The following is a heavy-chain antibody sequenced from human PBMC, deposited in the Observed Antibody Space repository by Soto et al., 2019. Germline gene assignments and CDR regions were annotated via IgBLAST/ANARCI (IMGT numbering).Heavy chain of an antibody. V-gene: IGHV1-69*13. CDR2: IIPIFGTA. CDR3: ARTAAGFDYGGNSMYYYYGMDV. J-gene: IGHJ6*02. CDR1: GGTFSGYA. Sequence: SVKVSCKASGGTFSGYAISWVRQAPGQGLEWMGGIIPIFGTANYAQKFQGRVTITADESTSTAYMELSSLRSEDTAVYYCARTAAGFDYGGNSMYYYYGMDVWGQGTTVTVSS. D-gene: IGHD4-17*01.